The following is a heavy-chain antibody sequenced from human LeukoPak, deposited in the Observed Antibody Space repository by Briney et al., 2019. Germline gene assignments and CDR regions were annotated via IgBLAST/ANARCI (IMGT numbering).Heavy chain of an antibody. CDR2: TSTSSSYI. V-gene: IGHV3-21*01. Sequence: GGSLRLSCIASGFTFSDYSFNWVRQAPGKGLEWVSSTSTSSSYIHYADSVKGRFTISRDNAKNSLYLQMNSLRAEDTAVYYCARGTLNIPGEHGAFDYWGQGTLVTVSS. D-gene: IGHD1-14*01. CDR3: ARGTLNIPGEHGAFDY. CDR1: GFTFSDYS. J-gene: IGHJ4*02.